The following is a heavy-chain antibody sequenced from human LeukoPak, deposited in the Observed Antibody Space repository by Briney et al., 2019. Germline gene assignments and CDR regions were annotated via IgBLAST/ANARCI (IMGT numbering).Heavy chain of an antibody. J-gene: IGHJ4*02. CDR2: INHSGST. V-gene: IGHV4-34*01. D-gene: IGHD6-25*01. Sequence: SETLSLTCAVYGGSFSGYYWSWIRQPPGKGLEWIGEINHSGSTNYNPSLKSRVTISVDTSKNQFSLKLSSVTAADTAVYYCARGSGPLRVRPLGFDYWGQGTLVTVSS. CDR1: GGSFSGYY. CDR3: ARGSGPLRVRPLGFDY.